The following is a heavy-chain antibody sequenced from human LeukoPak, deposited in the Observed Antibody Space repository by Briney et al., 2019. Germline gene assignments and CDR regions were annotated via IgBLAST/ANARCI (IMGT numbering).Heavy chain of an antibody. CDR1: GFTISSYW. J-gene: IGHJ5*02. CDR3: TRWARYCSSGSCYSWFDP. V-gene: IGHV3-7*01. D-gene: IGHD2-15*01. Sequence: PGGSLRLSCVASGFTISSYWMSWVGQAPGKGLEWVANMKIEGSEEYYVDSVKGRFTISRDNAKNSLYLQMKSLRVDDTAVYYCTRWARYCSSGSCYSWFDPWGQGTLVTVSS. CDR2: MKIEGSEE.